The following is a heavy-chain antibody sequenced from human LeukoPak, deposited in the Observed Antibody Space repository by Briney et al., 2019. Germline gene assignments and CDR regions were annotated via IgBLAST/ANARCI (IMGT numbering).Heavy chain of an antibody. D-gene: IGHD2-15*01. CDR2: INPNSGGT. J-gene: IGHJ4*02. CDR1: GYTFTGYY. Sequence: ASVKVSCKASGYTFTGYYMHWVRQAPGQGLEWMGWINPNSGGTNYAQKFQGRVTMTRDTSISTAYMELSRPRSDDTAVYYCARGACSGGSCRLDYWGQGTLVTVSS. V-gene: IGHV1-2*02. CDR3: ARGACSGGSCRLDY.